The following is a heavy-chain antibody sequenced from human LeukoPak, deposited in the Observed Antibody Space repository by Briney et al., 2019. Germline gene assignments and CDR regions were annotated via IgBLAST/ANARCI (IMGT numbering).Heavy chain of an antibody. CDR2: INTNTGNP. CDR1: GYTFSDYC. Sequence: GASVTVSCKASGYTFSDYCFHWVRQAPGQGLEWMGWINTNTGNPTYAQGFTGRFVFSLDTSVSTAYLQISSLKAEDTAVYYCAREPLTLDYWGQGTLVTVSS. J-gene: IGHJ4*02. V-gene: IGHV7-4-1*02. CDR3: AREPLTLDY.